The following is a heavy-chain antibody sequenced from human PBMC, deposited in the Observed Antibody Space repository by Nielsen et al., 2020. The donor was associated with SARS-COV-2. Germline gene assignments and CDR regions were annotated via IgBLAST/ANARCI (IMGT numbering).Heavy chain of an antibody. CDR1: NAITPHY. CDR2: IYYSGNT. D-gene: IGHD3-10*01. V-gene: IGHV4-59*11. J-gene: IGHJ3*01. Sequence: SETLSLTCSVSNAITPHYWSWVCQTPGKGLEWIGYIYYSGNTSYSPSLKSRVNISLDKSKNQFSLTLKSVTTADTAVYYCAKFRGLGRSVGAFDVWGPGTKVTVSS. CDR3: AKFRGLGRSVGAFDV.